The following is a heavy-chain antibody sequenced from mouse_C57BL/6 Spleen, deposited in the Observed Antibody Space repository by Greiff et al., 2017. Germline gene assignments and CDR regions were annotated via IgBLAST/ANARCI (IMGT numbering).Heavy chain of an antibody. J-gene: IGHJ2*01. CDR3: ARGGNYDYFDY. V-gene: IGHV1-69*01. CDR1: GYTFTSYW. D-gene: IGHD1-1*01. Sequence: QVQLQQPGAELVMPGASVKLSCKASGYTFTSYWMHWVKQRPGQGLEWIGEIDPSDSYTNYNQKFKGKSTLTVDKSSSTAYMQLSSLTSEDSAVYYCARGGNYDYFDYWGQGTTLTVSS. CDR2: IDPSDSYT.